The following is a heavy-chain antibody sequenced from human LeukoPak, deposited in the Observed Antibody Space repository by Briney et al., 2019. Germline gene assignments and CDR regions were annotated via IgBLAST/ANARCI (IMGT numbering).Heavy chain of an antibody. Sequence: GGSLRLSCAASGFTFSSYDMHWVRQATGKGLEWVSAIDTAGDTYYPGSVKGRFTISRENAKNSLYLQMNSLRAGDTAVYYCARGSVAPYYYDSSGYYFDAFDIWGQGTMVTVSS. D-gene: IGHD3-22*01. CDR2: IDTAGDT. CDR1: GFTFSSYD. CDR3: ARGSVAPYYYDSSGYYFDAFDI. J-gene: IGHJ3*02. V-gene: IGHV3-13*01.